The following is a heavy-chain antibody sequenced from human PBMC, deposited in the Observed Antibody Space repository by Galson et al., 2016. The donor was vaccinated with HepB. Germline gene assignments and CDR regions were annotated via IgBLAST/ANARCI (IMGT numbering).Heavy chain of an antibody. D-gene: IGHD3-10*01. CDR2: ISFDGNNE. CDR3: AKERMVRGIIIPSPLDS. Sequence: SLRLSCAASGFTFSHHGIHWVRQAPGKGLDWVAVISFDGNNENYADSVKGRFTLSRDNSNNTVVLQMNSLTADDTAIYYCAKERMVRGIIIPSPLDSWGRGTRVTVSS. J-gene: IGHJ4*02. V-gene: IGHV3-30*18. CDR1: GFTFSHHG.